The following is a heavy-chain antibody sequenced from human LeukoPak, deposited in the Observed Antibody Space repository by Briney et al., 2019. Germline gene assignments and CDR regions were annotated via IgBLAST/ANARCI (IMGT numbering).Heavy chain of an antibody. CDR2: FSGSGGAT. J-gene: IGHJ4*02. CDR3: ASRPAPSLGPLDY. V-gene: IGHV3-23*01. D-gene: IGHD2-2*01. CDR1: GFTFSNYA. Sequence: GGSLRLSCAASGFTFSNYAMAWVRQIPGNGLECVSVFSGSGGATYYADSVKGRFTVSRDNSKNTLYLQMNNLRVDDTAIYYCASRPAPSLGPLDYWGQGTLVTVSS.